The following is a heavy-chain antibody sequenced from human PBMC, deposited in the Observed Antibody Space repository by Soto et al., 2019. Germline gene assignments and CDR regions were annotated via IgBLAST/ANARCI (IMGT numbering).Heavy chain of an antibody. CDR1: GFTLSRYA. CDR3: ARDDVLCDGVRCYGIPLDF. Sequence: GGSLRLSCAASGFTLSRYAMSWVRQAPGKGLEWVSAISRSGGSTYYADSVKGRFTISRDTSENTLHLQMDSLRVEDTAVYYCARDDVLCDGVRCYGIPLDFWGKGTMVTGS. D-gene: IGHD2-15*01. V-gene: IGHV3-23*01. CDR2: ISRSGGST. J-gene: IGHJ6*03.